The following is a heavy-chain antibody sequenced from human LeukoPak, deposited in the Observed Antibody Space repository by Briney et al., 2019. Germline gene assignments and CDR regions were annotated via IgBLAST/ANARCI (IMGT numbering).Heavy chain of an antibody. CDR2: IYYNGNT. Sequence: PSETLSLTCTVSGGSISTYYWSWIRQPPGKGLEWIGYIYYNGNTNYNPSLKSRVVISVDTSKNQFSLKLSSVTAADTAVYYCAREDLVKSDYWGQGTLVTVSS. CDR1: GGSISTYY. J-gene: IGHJ4*02. CDR3: AREDLVKSDY. V-gene: IGHV4-59*01. D-gene: IGHD2-21*01.